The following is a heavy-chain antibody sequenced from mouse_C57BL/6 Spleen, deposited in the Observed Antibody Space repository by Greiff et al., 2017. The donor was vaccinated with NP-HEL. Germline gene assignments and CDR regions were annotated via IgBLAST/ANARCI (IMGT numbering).Heavy chain of an antibody. J-gene: IGHJ4*01. CDR3: ARWASSYAMDY. V-gene: IGHV1-82*01. D-gene: IGHD1-3*01. CDR2: IYPGDGDT. CDR1: GYAFSSSW. Sequence: VQLQQSGPELVKPGASVKISCKASGYAFSSSWMNWVKQRPGKGLEWIGRIYPGDGDTNYNGKFKGKATLTADKSSSPAYMQLSSLTSEDSAVYFCARWASSYAMDYWGQGTSVTVSS.